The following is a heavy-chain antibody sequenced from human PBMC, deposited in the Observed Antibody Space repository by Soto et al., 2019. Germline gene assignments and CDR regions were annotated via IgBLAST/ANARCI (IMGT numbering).Heavy chain of an antibody. CDR2: IYPGDSDT. Sequence: GESLKIHGKASGYSFTSYWIGWVRQMHGKGLEWMGMIYPGDSDTRYSPSLQGQVTISADKSISTAFLQWSSLKASDTAIFYCARHFGSTQLWLQSGADYWGQGTPVTVSS. CDR3: ARHFGSTQLWLQSGADY. V-gene: IGHV5-51*01. J-gene: IGHJ4*02. D-gene: IGHD5-18*01. CDR1: GYSFTSYW.